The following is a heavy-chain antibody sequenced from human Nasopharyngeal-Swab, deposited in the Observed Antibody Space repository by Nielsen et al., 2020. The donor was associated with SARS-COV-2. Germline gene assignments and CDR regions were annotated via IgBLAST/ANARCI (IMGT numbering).Heavy chain of an antibody. J-gene: IGHJ6*03. Sequence: GESLKISCAASGFTVSSNYMSWVRQAPGKGLEWVSVIYSGGSTYCADSVKGRFTISRDNSKNTLYLQMNSLRAEDTAVYYCAGATNKYYYYYYMDVWGKGTTVTVSS. CDR3: AGATNKYYYYYYMDV. CDR2: IYSGGST. CDR1: GFTVSSNY. V-gene: IGHV3-53*01. D-gene: IGHD5-12*01.